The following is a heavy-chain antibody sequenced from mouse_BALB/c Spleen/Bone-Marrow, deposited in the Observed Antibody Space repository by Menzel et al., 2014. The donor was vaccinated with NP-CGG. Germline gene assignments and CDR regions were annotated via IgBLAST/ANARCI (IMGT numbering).Heavy chain of an antibody. D-gene: IGHD1-1*01. Sequence: QVQLQQPGAELASPGASVTLSCKASGYTFTDHIMNWVKKRHGQGLEWIGRIYPVSGETNYNQKFMGKATFSVDRSAITVYMVLNSLTSEDPAVYFCGRGNYGSSYAMDYWGQGTSVSVSS. CDR1: GYTFTDHI. V-gene: IGHV1-11*01. J-gene: IGHJ4*01. CDR3: GRGNYGSSYAMDY. CDR2: IYPVSGET.